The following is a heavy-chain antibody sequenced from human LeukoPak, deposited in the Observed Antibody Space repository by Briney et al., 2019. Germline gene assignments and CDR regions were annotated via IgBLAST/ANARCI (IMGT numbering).Heavy chain of an antibody. Sequence: SDTLSLTCTVSGGSISNYYWSWIRQPPGQGLEWIGYIYYSGSTTYNPSLKSRVTISIDTSKNQFSLKVNSVIAADTAVYYCARDFSRITMVRGVIKASSGWFDPWGQGTLVTVSS. CDR2: IYYSGST. V-gene: IGHV4-59*01. CDR1: GGSISNYY. J-gene: IGHJ5*02. D-gene: IGHD3-10*01. CDR3: ARDFSRITMVRGVIKASSGWFDP.